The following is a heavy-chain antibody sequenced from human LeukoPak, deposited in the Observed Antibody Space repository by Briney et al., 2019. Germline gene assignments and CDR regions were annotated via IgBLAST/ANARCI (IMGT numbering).Heavy chain of an antibody. CDR3: AKYSSSGIRYYFDY. CDR2: ISGSGGST. J-gene: IGHJ4*02. Sequence: PGGSLRLSCAASGLTFSSYAMSWVRQAPGKGLEWVSAISGSGGSTYYADSVKGRFTISRDSSKNTLYLQMNSLRAEDTAVYYCAKYSSSGIRYYFDYWGQGTLVTVSS. CDR1: GLTFSSYA. V-gene: IGHV3-23*01. D-gene: IGHD3-22*01.